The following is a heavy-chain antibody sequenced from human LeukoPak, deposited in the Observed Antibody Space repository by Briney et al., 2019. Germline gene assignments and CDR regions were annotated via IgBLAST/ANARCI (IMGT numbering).Heavy chain of an antibody. CDR2: ITRGGTT. V-gene: IGHV3-23*01. J-gene: IGHJ6*02. CDR1: GFTLSSYA. Sequence: GGSLRLSCAASGFTLSSYAMSGVRQAPGKGLEWVSGITRGGTTNHADSVRGRLTISRDKSRNTLYLQMNSLRVEDTAIYHCAKGFGMDVWGQGTTVTVSS. CDR3: AKGFGMDV.